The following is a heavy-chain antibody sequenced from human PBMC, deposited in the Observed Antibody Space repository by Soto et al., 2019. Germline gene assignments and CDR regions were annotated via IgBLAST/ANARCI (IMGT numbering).Heavy chain of an antibody. D-gene: IGHD4-17*01. Sequence: SETLSLTCTVSGGSISSSSYYWGWIRQPPGKGLEWIGSIYYSGSTYYNPSLKSRVTISVDTSKNQFSLKLSSVTAADTAVYYCARQSGDYAFDYWGQGTLVTVS. CDR2: IYYSGST. CDR1: GGSISSSSYY. V-gene: IGHV4-39*01. CDR3: ARQSGDYAFDY. J-gene: IGHJ4*02.